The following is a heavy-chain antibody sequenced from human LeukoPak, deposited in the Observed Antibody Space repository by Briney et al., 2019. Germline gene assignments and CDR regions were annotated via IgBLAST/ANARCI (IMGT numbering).Heavy chain of an antibody. V-gene: IGHV1-2*02. CDR1: GYTFTGYY. Sequence: GASVKVSCKASGYTFTGYYMHWVRQAPGQGLEWMGWINPNSGGTNYAQKFQGRVTMTRDTSISTAYMELSRLRSDDTAVYYCARPFYCSSTSCSNWFDPWGQGTLVTVSS. J-gene: IGHJ5*02. CDR3: ARPFYCSSTSCSNWFDP. CDR2: INPNSGGT. D-gene: IGHD2-2*01.